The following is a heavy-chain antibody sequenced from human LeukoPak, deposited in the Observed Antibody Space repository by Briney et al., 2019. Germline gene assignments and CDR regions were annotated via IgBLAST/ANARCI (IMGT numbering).Heavy chain of an antibody. Sequence: GGSLRLSCAASGSTFDDYAIHWVRQAPGKGLEWVSGISWNSGSIGYADSVKGRFTISRDNAKNSLYLQMNSLRAEDVALYYCARSYYSSSSRGYFDYWGQGTLVTVSS. D-gene: IGHD6-6*01. CDR2: ISWNSGSI. V-gene: IGHV3-9*03. J-gene: IGHJ4*02. CDR1: GSTFDDYA. CDR3: ARSYYSSSSRGYFDY.